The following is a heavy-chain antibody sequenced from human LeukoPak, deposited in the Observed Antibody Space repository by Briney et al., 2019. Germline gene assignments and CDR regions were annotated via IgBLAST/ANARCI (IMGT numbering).Heavy chain of an antibody. V-gene: IGHV4-39*01. Sequence: SETLSLTCTVSGGSIRSSTYYWGWIRQPPGKGLEWIGSIYYSGNTYHNPSLKSRLTISVDTSKNQFSLRLSSVTAADTAVYYCATQAVAGTFDIWGQGTMVTVSS. D-gene: IGHD6-19*01. CDR1: GGSIRSSTYY. J-gene: IGHJ3*02. CDR3: ATQAVAGTFDI. CDR2: IYYSGNT.